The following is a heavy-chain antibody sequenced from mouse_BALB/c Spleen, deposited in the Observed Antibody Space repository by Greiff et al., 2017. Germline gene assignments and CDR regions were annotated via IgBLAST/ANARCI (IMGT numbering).Heavy chain of an antibody. CDR2: IDPFNGGT. CDR1: GYSFTSYY. D-gene: IGHD1-1*01. CDR3: ARSITTVVGY. J-gene: IGHJ3*01. Sequence: VHVKQSGPELMKPGASVKISCKASGYSFTSYYMHWVKQSHGKSLEWIGYIDPFNGGTSYNQKFKGKATLTVDKSSSTAYMHLSSLTSEDSAVYYCARSITTVVGYWGQGTLVTVSA. V-gene: IGHV1S135*01.